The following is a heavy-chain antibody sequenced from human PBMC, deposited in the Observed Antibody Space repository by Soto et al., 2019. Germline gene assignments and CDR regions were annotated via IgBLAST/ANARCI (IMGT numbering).Heavy chain of an antibody. CDR2: IIPSSGTT. J-gene: IGHJ4*02. CDR3: ARWGGLSCSGAVCFKKPFDY. CDR1: GGTFNNYA. V-gene: IGHV1-69*06. Sequence: QVQLVQSGAEVKRPESSMKVSCKPSGGTFNNYAINWVRQAPGQGLEWMGAIIPSSGTTKYAQKFQGRVTITADKSTSTVYMDLSSLRSEDTAVDYCARWGGLSCSGAVCFKKPFDYWGQGTLVTVSS. D-gene: IGHD2-8*02.